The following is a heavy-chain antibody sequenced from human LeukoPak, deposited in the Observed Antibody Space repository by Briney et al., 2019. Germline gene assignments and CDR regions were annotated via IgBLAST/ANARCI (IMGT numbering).Heavy chain of an antibody. V-gene: IGHV4-34*01. CDR3: AREGLVPAAHNWFDP. CDR2: INHSGST. Sequence: SETLSLTRAVYGGSFSGYYWSWIRQPPGKGLEWIGEINHSGSTNYNPSLKSRVTISVDTSKNQFSLKLSSVTAADTAVYYCAREGLVPAAHNWFDPWGQGTLVTVSS. CDR1: GGSFSGYY. D-gene: IGHD2-2*01. J-gene: IGHJ5*02.